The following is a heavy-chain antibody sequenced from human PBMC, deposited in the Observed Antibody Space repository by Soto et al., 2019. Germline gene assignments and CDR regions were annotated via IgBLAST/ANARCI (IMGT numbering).Heavy chain of an antibody. CDR1: GFTFSSYG. J-gene: IGHJ6*03. V-gene: IGHV3-30*18. Sequence: GGSLRLSCAASGFTFSSYGMHWVRQAPGKGLEWVAVISYDGSNKYYADSVKGRFTISRDNSKNTLYLQMNSLRAEDTAVYYCAKIGLLSSGYKVYYYYYYMDVWGKGTTVTVSS. CDR3: AKIGLLSSGYKVYYYYYYMDV. CDR2: ISYDGSNK. D-gene: IGHD3-22*01.